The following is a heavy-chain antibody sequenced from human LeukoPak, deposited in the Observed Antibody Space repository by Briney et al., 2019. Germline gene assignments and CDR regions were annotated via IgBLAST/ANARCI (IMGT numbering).Heavy chain of an antibody. J-gene: IGHJ6*03. V-gene: IGHV4-39*07. CDR1: GGSISSSSYY. Sequence: PSETLSLTCTVSGGSISSSSYYWGWIRQPPGKGLGWIGSIYYSGSTYYNPSLKSRVTISVDTSKNQFSLKLSSVTAADTAVYYCAREVEMATITDYYYYMDVWGKGTTVTISS. CDR2: IYYSGST. CDR3: AREVEMATITDYYYYMDV. D-gene: IGHD5-24*01.